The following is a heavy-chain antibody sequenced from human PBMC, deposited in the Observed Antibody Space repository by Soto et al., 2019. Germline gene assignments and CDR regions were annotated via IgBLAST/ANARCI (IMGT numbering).Heavy chain of an antibody. CDR1: GGSISSGGYC. CDR2: ISYSGST. J-gene: IGHJ4*02. CDR3: AREVSTHFEY. D-gene: IGHD6-13*01. Sequence: SETLSLTCTVSGGSISSGGYCWSWIRQHPGKGLEWIGFISYSGSTSYNPSLKSRVSISADTSKNHFSLGVSSVTAADTAVDYCAREVSTHFEYWGQGTLVTVSS. V-gene: IGHV4-31*03.